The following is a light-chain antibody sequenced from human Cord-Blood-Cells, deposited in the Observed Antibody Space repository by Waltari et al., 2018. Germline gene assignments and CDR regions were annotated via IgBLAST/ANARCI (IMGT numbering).Light chain of an antibody. J-gene: IGKJ4*01. V-gene: IGKV3-11*01. CDR3: QQRSNWPPGALT. Sequence: EIVLTQSPATLSLSPGDRATPSRRASQSVSSYLAWYQQKPGQAPRLLIYDASNRATGIPARFSGSGSGTDFTLTISSLEPEDFAVYYCQQRSNWPPGALTFGGGTKVEIK. CDR1: QSVSSY. CDR2: DAS.